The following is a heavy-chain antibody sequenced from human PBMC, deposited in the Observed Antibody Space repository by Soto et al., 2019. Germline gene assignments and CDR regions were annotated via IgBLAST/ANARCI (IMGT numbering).Heavy chain of an antibody. D-gene: IGHD6-19*01. CDR2: IWYDGSNK. CDR3: ARETYSSGWNFDY. CDR1: GFTFSSYG. J-gene: IGHJ4*02. V-gene: IGHV3-33*01. Sequence: QVQLVESGGGVVQPGRSLRLSCAASGFTFSSYGMHWVRQAPGKGLEWVAVIWYDGSNKYYADSVKGRFTISRDNSKKTLYLQMNSLRAEDTAVYYCARETYSSGWNFDYWGQGTLVTVSA.